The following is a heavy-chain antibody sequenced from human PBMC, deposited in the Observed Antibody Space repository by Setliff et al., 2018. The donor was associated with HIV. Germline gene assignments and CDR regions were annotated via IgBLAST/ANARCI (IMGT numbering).Heavy chain of an antibody. J-gene: IGHJ3*02. D-gene: IGHD3-22*01. V-gene: IGHV1-46*01. CDR2: INPSGGRT. Sequence: ASVKVSCKASGYTFTNYYIHWVRQAPGQGLEWMGLINPSGGRTSYAQKFQGRLTMTRDTSRSAVYMELSRLRSEDTAVYYCARCYYDSSGPTDAFDIWGQGTVVTVSS. CDR1: GYTFTNYY. CDR3: ARCYYDSSGPTDAFDI.